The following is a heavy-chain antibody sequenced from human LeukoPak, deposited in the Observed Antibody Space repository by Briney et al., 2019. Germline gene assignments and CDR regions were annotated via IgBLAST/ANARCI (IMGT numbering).Heavy chain of an antibody. V-gene: IGHV3-7*03. D-gene: IGHD5-12*01. CDR3: SKGGGYVRMDV. J-gene: IGHJ6*02. Sequence: GGALRLSCAASGFIFSDYWLSWVRQAPGNGLEWVANIKQDGSETHYVDSVKGRFTIFRDNAKNSLFLQMNSLRADDTAVYYCSKGGGYVRMDVWGQGTTVTVSS. CDR1: GFIFSDYW. CDR2: IKQDGSET.